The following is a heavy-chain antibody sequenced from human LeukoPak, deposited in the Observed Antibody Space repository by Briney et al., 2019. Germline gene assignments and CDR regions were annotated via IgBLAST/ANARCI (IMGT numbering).Heavy chain of an antibody. CDR3: ASAPFYYYDSSGAFDI. V-gene: IGHV3-66*01. J-gene: IGHJ3*02. CDR1: GFTVSSNY. D-gene: IGHD3-22*01. Sequence: GGSLRLSCAASGFTVSSNYMSWVRQAPGKGLEWVSVIYSGGSTYYADSVKGRFTISRDNSKNTLYLQMNSLRAEDTAVYYCASAPFYYYDSSGAFDIWGQGTMVTVSS. CDR2: IYSGGST.